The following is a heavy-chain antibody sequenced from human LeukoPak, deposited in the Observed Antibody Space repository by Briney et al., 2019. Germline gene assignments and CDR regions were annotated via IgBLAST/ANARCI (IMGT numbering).Heavy chain of an antibody. J-gene: IGHJ4*02. Sequence: SETLSLTCAVYGGSFSGYYWSWVRQPPGKGLEWIGEINHSGSTNYNPSLKSRVTISVDTSKNQFSLKLSSVTAADTAVYYCARMITFGGVIVITIFDYWGQGTLVTVSS. CDR3: ARMITFGGVIVITIFDY. CDR1: GGSFSGYY. V-gene: IGHV4-34*01. D-gene: IGHD3-16*02. CDR2: INHSGST.